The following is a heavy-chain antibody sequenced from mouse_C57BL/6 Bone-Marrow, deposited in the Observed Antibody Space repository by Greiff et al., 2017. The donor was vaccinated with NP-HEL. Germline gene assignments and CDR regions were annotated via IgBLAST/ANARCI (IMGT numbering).Heavy chain of an antibody. CDR2: INHGSGGT. CDR3: ARTGGIRYWYFDV. J-gene: IGHJ1*03. V-gene: IGHV1-54*01. Sequence: QVQLKESGAELVRPGTSVKVSCKASGYAFTNYLIEWVKQRPGQGLEWIGVINHGSGGTNYNEKFKGKATLTADKSSSTAFMQLSSLTSEDSAVYFCARTGGIRYWYFDVWGTATTVTVSS. CDR1: GYAFTNYL. D-gene: IGHD4-1*01.